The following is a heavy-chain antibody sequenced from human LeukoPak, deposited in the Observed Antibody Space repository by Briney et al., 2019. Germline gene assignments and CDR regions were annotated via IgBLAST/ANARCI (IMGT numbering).Heavy chain of an antibody. CDR1: GGSFSGYY. CDR3: ARDIGTMTRGFDY. CDR2: IYYSGST. V-gene: IGHV4-34*01. D-gene: IGHD3-22*01. Sequence: SETLSLTCAVYGGSFSGYYWSWIRQPPGKGLEWIGSIYYSGSTYYNPSLKSRVTISVDTSKNQFSLKLSSVTAADTAVYYCARDIGTMTRGFDYWGQGTLVTVSS. J-gene: IGHJ4*02.